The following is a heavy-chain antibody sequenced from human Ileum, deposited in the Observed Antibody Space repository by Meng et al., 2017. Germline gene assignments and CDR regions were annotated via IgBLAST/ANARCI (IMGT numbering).Heavy chain of an antibody. J-gene: IGHJ5*02. CDR1: GGSISNGKW. Sequence: QVQLQESGPGLVKPSGTLSLTCAVSGGSISNGKWWSWVRQPPGKGLEWIGEISQSGTTNYYPSLNSRVSISLDKASNHLSLTLTSVTAADTAVYYCATYGSGFTPPLDPWGQGILVTVSS. CDR2: ISQSGTT. CDR3: ATYGSGFTPPLDP. V-gene: IGHV4-4*02. D-gene: IGHD3-10*01.